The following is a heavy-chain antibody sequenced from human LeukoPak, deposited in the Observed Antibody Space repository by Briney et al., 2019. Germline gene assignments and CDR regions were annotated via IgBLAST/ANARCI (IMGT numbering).Heavy chain of an antibody. Sequence: GGFLRLSCAASGFTFSSYAMSWVRQAPGKGLEWVSAISGSGGSTYYADSVKGRFTISRDNSKNTLYLQMNSLRAEDTAVYYCAKAKHIVVVTAIPAFDYWGQGTLVTVSS. CDR3: AKAKHIVVVTAIPAFDY. V-gene: IGHV3-23*01. CDR1: GFTFSSYA. D-gene: IGHD2-21*02. CDR2: ISGSGGST. J-gene: IGHJ4*02.